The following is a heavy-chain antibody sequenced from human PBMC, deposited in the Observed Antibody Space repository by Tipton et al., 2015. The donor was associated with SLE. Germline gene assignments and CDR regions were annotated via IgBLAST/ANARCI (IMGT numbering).Heavy chain of an antibody. V-gene: IGHV1-69*01. D-gene: IGHD6-13*01. CDR1: GGTFSSYA. Sequence: QLVQSGPEVKKPGSSVKVSCKASGGTFSSYAISWVRQAPGQGLEWMGGIIPIFGTANYAQKFQGRVTITADESTSTAYMELSSLRSEDTAMYYCASRRQQLSQGAFDIWGQGTMVTVSS. CDR3: ASRRQQLSQGAFDI. CDR2: IIPIFGTA. J-gene: IGHJ3*02.